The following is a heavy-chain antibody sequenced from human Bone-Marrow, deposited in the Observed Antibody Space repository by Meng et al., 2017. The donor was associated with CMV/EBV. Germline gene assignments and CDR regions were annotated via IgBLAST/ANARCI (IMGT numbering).Heavy chain of an antibody. CDR3: ARGLWSGYPRS. CDR1: GGSFSGYY. J-gene: IGHJ4*02. CDR2: INHSGST. V-gene: IGHV4-34*01. Sequence: SETLSLTCAVYGGSFSGYYWSWIRRPPGKGLEWIGEINHSGSTNYNPSLKSRVTISVDTSKNQFSLKLSSVTAADTAVYYCARGLWSGYPRSWGEGSLVTSSS. D-gene: IGHD3-3*01.